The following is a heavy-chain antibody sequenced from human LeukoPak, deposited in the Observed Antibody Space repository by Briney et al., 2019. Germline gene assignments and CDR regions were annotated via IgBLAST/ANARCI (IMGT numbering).Heavy chain of an antibody. CDR1: GGSFSGYY. CDR3: ARAGYCSSTSCYRAVDY. CDR2: INHSGST. Sequence: PSETLSLTCAVYGGSFSGYYWSWIRQPPGKGLEWIGEINHSGSTNYNPPLKSRVTISVDTSKNQFSLKLSSVTAADTAVYYCARAGYCSSTSCYRAVDYWGQGTLVTVSS. J-gene: IGHJ4*02. D-gene: IGHD2-2*03. V-gene: IGHV4-34*01.